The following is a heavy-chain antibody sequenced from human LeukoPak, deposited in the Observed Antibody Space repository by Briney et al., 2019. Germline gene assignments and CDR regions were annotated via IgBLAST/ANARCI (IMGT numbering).Heavy chain of an antibody. V-gene: IGHV3-74*01. CDR2: IGTDGKTT. D-gene: IGHD5-24*01. Sequence: GGSLRLSCAASGFTFNTYVMHWVRHAPGKGLVWVARIGTDGKTTTYADSVKGRFTISRDNAKNMLYVQMNSLRAEDTAVYYCVRDKDGYNSWGQGTLVSVSS. CDR3: VRDKDGYNS. J-gene: IGHJ5*02. CDR1: GFTFNTYV.